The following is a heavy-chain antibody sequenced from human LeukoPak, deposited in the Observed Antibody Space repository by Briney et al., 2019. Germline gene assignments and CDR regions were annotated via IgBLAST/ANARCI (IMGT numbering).Heavy chain of an antibody. V-gene: IGHV3-74*01. CDR3: ASDLSLNYYDSSGS. CDR1: GFTFDDYG. D-gene: IGHD3-22*01. CDR2: INRDGSNT. Sequence: GGSLRLSCAASGFTFDDYGMSWVRQAPGKGLVWVSRINRDGSNTNYADSVKGRFTISRDNAKNTLYLQMNSLRAEDTAVYYCASDLSLNYYDSSGSWGQGTLVTVSS. J-gene: IGHJ3*01.